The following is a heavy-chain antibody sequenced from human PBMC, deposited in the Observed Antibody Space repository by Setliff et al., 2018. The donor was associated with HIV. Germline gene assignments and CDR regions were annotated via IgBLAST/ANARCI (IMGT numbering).Heavy chain of an antibody. CDR2: THASGTT. CDR3: ARQTATGTSATFDS. V-gene: IGHV4-4*07. J-gene: IGHJ4*02. D-gene: IGHD2-21*02. Sequence: PSETLSLTCTVSGGSISGDFWTWIRQPAGEGLEWIGRTHASGTTQCEPSLKNRCSMSIDTSKNQFSLKLSSVTAADTAVYYCARQTATGTSATFDSWGQGSLVTGSS. CDR1: GGSISGDF.